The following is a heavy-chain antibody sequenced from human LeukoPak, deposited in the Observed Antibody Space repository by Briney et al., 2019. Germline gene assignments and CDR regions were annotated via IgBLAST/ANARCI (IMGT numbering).Heavy chain of an antibody. CDR1: GFTFSSYS. CDR2: ISSSSSYI. Sequence: GGSLRLSCAAAGFTFSSYSMNWVRQAPGKGLEWVSSISSSSSYIYYADSVKGRFTISRDDAKNSLYLQMNSLRAEDTAVYYCAREPANGSFDYWGQGTLVTVSS. CDR3: AREPANGSFDY. V-gene: IGHV3-21*01. J-gene: IGHJ4*02. D-gene: IGHD3-10*01.